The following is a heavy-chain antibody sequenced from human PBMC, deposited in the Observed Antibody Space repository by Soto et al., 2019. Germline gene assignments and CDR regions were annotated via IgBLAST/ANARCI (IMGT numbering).Heavy chain of an antibody. CDR1: GDSISRGGFF. D-gene: IGHD3-10*01. V-gene: IGHV4-31*03. J-gene: IGHJ6*02. Sequence: SETLSLTCSVSGDSISRGGFFWSWIRQHPGEGLEWIGYIYYSGSTYYNPSLKSRVNISVDTSKNHFSLTLGSVTAPDTAVYYCARGAMLRGPGYYYALDVWGQGTTVTVSS. CDR2: IYYSGST. CDR3: ARGAMLRGPGYYYALDV.